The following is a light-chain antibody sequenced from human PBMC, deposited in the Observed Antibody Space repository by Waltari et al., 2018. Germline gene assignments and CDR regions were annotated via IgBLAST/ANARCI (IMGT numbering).Light chain of an antibody. J-gene: IGLJ2*01. V-gene: IGLV2-14*03. CDR3: SSYVSSSTLEL. CDR1: SSDLGGYNY. Sequence: QSALTQPASVSGSPGQSITISCTGTSSDLGGYNYVSWYQQLPGRAPKLIIYDVSNRPSGVSNRFSGSKSGNTAALTISGLQGEDEADDYCSSYVSSSTLELFGGGTSLAVL. CDR2: DVS.